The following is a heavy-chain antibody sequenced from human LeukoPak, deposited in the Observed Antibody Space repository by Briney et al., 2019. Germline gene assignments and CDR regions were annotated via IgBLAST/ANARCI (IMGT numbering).Heavy chain of an antibody. V-gene: IGHV4-61*05. CDR1: GGSISTSNYY. Sequence: SETLSLTCTVSGGSISTSNYYWGWIRQPPGKGLEWIGYIYYSGSTNYNPSLRSRVTISVDTSKNQFSLKLSSVTAADTAVYYCARGTILTGYYILINWGQGTLVTVSS. CDR2: IYYSGST. D-gene: IGHD3-9*01. J-gene: IGHJ4*02. CDR3: ARGTILTGYYILIN.